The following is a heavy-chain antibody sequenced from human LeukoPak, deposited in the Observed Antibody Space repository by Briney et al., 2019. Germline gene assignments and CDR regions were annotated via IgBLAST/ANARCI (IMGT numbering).Heavy chain of an antibody. Sequence: QSGGSLRLSCAASGFTFSSYAMSWVRLAPGKGMEWVSATSGNGGSTYYAGSVKGRFTISRDISKNTLYLQMNSLRAEDTAVYYCAKAGLGYSYGSSLYYFDYWGQGTLVTVSS. CDR3: AKAGLGYSYGSSLYYFDY. V-gene: IGHV3-23*01. D-gene: IGHD5-18*01. CDR1: GFTFSSYA. J-gene: IGHJ4*02. CDR2: TSGNGGST.